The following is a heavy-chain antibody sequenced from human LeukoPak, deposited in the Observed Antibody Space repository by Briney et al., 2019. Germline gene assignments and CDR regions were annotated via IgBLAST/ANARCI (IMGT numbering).Heavy chain of an antibody. Sequence: SETLSLTCTVSGYSISSGYYWGWIRQPPGKGLEWIGSIYHSWSTYYNPPLKRRATISVDTSKHQFSLKLSSLTAADTAVYYCARDGPRDFPGIAEAGKLSWFDPWGQGTLVTVSS. CDR2: IYHSWST. CDR3: ARDGPRDFPGIAEAGKLSWFDP. D-gene: IGHD6-19*01. J-gene: IGHJ5*02. CDR1: GYSISSGYY. V-gene: IGHV4-38-2*02.